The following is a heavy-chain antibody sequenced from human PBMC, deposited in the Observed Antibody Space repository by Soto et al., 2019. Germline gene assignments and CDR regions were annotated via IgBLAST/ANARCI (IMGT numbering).Heavy chain of an antibody. CDR3: AKQFTPHSSGWPDVFDI. V-gene: IGHV3-30*18. D-gene: IGHD6-19*01. CDR1: GFTFSNDG. Sequence: QVQLVESGGGVVQPGRSLRLSCEASGFTFSNDGMHWVRQAPGKGLEWVAVISYDGSNKYYADSVKGRFTISRDNYKNTLYLQMNSLRAEDTAVYYCAKQFTPHSSGWPDVFDIWGQGTMVTVSS. CDR2: ISYDGSNK. J-gene: IGHJ3*02.